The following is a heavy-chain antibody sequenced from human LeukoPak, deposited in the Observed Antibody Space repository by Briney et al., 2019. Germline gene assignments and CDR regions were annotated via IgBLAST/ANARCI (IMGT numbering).Heavy chain of an antibody. J-gene: IGHJ6*02. V-gene: IGHV1-69*02. Sequence: ASVSVSCKASGGTFSTYTISWVRQSPGQGREWMGRIIPILGIANYAQKFQGRVTITADKSTSTAYMELSSLRSEDTAVYYFASCDSSGPIPYYYYGMDVWGQGTTVTVSS. D-gene: IGHD3-22*01. CDR2: IIPILGIA. CDR1: GGTFSTYT. CDR3: ASCDSSGPIPYYYYGMDV.